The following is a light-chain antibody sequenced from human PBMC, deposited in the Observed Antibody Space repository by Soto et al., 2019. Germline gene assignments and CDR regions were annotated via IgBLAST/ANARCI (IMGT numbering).Light chain of an antibody. CDR3: SSYTGTSTPIV. V-gene: IGLV2-14*01. J-gene: IGLJ2*01. CDR1: NNDVGGYNY. Sequence: QSALTQPASVSGSPGQSITISCTGTNNDVGGYNYVSWYQQHPGKTPKVMIYEVSNRPSGVSNRFSGSKSGNTASLTISGLQAEDEAHYYCSSYTGTSTPIVFGGGTQRPS. CDR2: EVS.